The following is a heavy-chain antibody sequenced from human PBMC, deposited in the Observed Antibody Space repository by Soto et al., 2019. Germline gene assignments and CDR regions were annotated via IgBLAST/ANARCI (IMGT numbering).Heavy chain of an antibody. CDR2: INPSIGTT. V-gene: IGHV1-46*03. D-gene: IGHD1-26*01. Sequence: QVQLVQSGAEVKKPGASVKVSCKASGYTFTSQNMHWVRQAPGQGLEWMGVINPSIGTTTYVQKFQGRVTMTRDTSTSTVYMEVSSLRSEDTAVYYCASTLGARFDYWGQGTLVTVSS. CDR1: GYTFTSQN. CDR3: ASTLGARFDY. J-gene: IGHJ4*02.